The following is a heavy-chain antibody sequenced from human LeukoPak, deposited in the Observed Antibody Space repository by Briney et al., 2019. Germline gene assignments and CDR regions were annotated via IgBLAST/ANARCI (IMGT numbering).Heavy chain of an antibody. CDR3: ARDRGYGPHFFDY. CDR2: ISSSSSYI. V-gene: IGHV3-21*01. J-gene: IGHJ4*02. D-gene: IGHD3-10*01. CDR1: GFIFSTYN. Sequence: GGSLRLSCAASGFIFSTYNMNWVRQAPGKGLEWVSSISSSSSYIYYADSVKGRFTISRDNAKNSLYLQMNSLRAEDTAVYYCARDRGYGPHFFDYWGQGTLVTVSS.